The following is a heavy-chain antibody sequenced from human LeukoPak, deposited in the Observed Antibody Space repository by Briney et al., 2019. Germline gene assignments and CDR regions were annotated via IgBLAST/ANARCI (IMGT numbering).Heavy chain of an antibody. Sequence: PGGSLRLSCAASGFTFSSYGIHWVRQAPGKGLEWVVVISYDGSNKYYADSVKGRFTISRDNSKNTLYLQMNSLSAEDTAVYYCAKDRSSTWSFDYWGQGTLVTVSS. CDR1: GFTFSSYG. J-gene: IGHJ4*02. CDR3: AKDRSSTWSFDY. D-gene: IGHD6-13*01. CDR2: ISYDGSNK. V-gene: IGHV3-30*18.